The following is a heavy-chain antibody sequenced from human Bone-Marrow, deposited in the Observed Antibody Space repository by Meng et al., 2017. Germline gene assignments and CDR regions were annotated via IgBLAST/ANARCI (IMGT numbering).Heavy chain of an antibody. D-gene: IGHD2-15*01. V-gene: IGHV4-34*01. CDR3: ARGRTPRYCSGGSCYSPSYYFDY. Sequence: QRRLQQWGAGLLMPSGPLSLTCAVYGGSFSGYYWSWIRQPPGKGLEWIGEINHSGSTNYNPSLKSRVTISVDTSKNQFSLKLSSVTAADTAVYYCARGRTPRYCSGGSCYSPSYYFDYWGQGTLVTVSS. CDR2: INHSGST. J-gene: IGHJ4*02. CDR1: GGSFSGYY.